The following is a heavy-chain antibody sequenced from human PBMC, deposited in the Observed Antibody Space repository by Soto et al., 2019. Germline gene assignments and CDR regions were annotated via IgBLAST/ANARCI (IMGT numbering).Heavy chain of an antibody. V-gene: IGHV4-61*05. Sequence: SETLSLTCTVSGGSIISSSYYWTWIRQPPGKGLEWIGFMYNSGSTHYNPSLKSRVTISLDTSKNQFSLNLRSVTAADTAVYYCASMGYHYGSGSYPLDYWGQGTLVTVSS. CDR3: ASMGYHYGSGSYPLDY. CDR1: GGSIISSSYY. D-gene: IGHD3-10*01. J-gene: IGHJ4*02. CDR2: MYNSGST.